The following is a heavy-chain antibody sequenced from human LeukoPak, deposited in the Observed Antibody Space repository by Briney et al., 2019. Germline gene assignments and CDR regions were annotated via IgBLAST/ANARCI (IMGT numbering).Heavy chain of an antibody. J-gene: IGHJ6*03. V-gene: IGHV1-69*05. CDR2: IIPIFGTA. D-gene: IGHD3-10*01. CDR1: GGTFSSYA. Sequence: GSSVKVSCKASGGTFSSYAISWVRQAPGQGLERMGGIIPIFGTANYAQKFQGRVTITTDESTSTAYMELSSLRSEDTAVYYCARDYYGSGSYRDYYYYYMDVWGKGTTVTVSS. CDR3: ARDYYGSGSYRDYYYYYMDV.